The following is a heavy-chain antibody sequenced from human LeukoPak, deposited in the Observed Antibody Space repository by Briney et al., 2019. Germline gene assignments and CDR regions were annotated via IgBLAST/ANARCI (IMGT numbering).Heavy chain of an antibody. CDR3: AKDNRRHYTSGPNPDSLH. Sequence: GGSLRLSCAGSGFIFNNYAMHWVRQPPGKGLEWVSGISWNSGSIDYADSVKGRFTISRDNAKNSLYLQMNSLRAEDTAFYYCAKDNRRHYTSGPNPDSLHWGQGALVTVSS. V-gene: IGHV3-9*01. D-gene: IGHD6-19*01. CDR1: GFIFNNYA. CDR2: ISWNSGSI. J-gene: IGHJ4*02.